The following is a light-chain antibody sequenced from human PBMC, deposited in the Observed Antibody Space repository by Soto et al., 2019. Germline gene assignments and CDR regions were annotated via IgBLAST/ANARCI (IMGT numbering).Light chain of an antibody. CDR1: SSDVDGYNY. V-gene: IGLV2-14*01. CDR2: DVS. J-gene: IGLJ3*02. Sequence: QSALTQPASVSGSPGQSIAISCTGTSSDVDGYNYVSWYQQHPGKTPNLMIYDVSNRPSGVSNRFSGSKSGNTASLTISGHQAEDEADYYCSSYTSSSTWVIGGGTKLTVL. CDR3: SSYTSSSTWV.